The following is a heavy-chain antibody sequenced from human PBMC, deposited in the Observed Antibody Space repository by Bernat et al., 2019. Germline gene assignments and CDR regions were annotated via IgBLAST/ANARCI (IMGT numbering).Heavy chain of an antibody. V-gene: IGHV3-30*18. CDR3: AKEAILTNIVVVPAAKDY. CDR1: GFTFSSYG. D-gene: IGHD2-2*01. CDR2: LSYDGSNK. J-gene: IGHJ4*02. Sequence: QVQLVESGGGVVQPGRSLRLSCAASGFTFSSYGMHWVRQAPGKGLEWVAVLSYDGSNKYYADSVEGRFTISRDNSKNTLYLQMNSLRAEDTAVYYCAKEAILTNIVVVPAAKDYWCQGTLVTVSS.